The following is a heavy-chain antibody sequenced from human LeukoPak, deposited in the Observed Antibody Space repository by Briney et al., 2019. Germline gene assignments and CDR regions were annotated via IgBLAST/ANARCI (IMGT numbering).Heavy chain of an antibody. CDR3: ARGGETGTTPFDY. Sequence: GRSLILSCAASGFTLSSYGMHWVRQAPGKGLEWVAVIWYDGSNKYYADSVKGRFTISRDNSKNTLYLQMNSLRAEDTAVYYCARGGETGTTPFDYWGQGTLVTVSS. V-gene: IGHV3-33*01. D-gene: IGHD1-1*01. J-gene: IGHJ4*02. CDR1: GFTLSSYG. CDR2: IWYDGSNK.